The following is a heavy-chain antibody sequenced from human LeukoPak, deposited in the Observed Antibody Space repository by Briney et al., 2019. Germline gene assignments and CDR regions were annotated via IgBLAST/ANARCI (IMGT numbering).Heavy chain of an antibody. V-gene: IGHV1-46*01. CDR2: INPSGGST. CDR3: ARGSPWLWLGPPYYFDY. CDR1: GYTFTSYY. Sequence: ASVKVSCKASGYTFTSYYMHWVRQAPGQGLEWMGIINPSGGSTSYAQKFQGRVTMTRDTSTSTVYMELSSLRSEDTAVYYCARGSPWLWLGPPYYFDYWGQGTLVTVSS. J-gene: IGHJ4*02. D-gene: IGHD6-19*01.